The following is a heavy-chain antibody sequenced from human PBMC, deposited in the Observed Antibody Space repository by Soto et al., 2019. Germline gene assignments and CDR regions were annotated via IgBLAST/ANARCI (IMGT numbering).Heavy chain of an antibody. J-gene: IGHJ6*02. CDR2: ISYDGSNK. CDR3: ARETYYDFWSGPYYGMDV. V-gene: IGHV3-30-3*01. Sequence: QVQLVESGGGVVQPGRSLRLSCAASGFTFSSYAMHWVRQAPGKGLEWVAVISYDGSNKYYADSVKGRFTISRDNSKNPLYLQMNCLGAEDTAVYYCARETYYDFWSGPYYGMDVWGQGTTVTVSS. D-gene: IGHD3-3*01. CDR1: GFTFSSYA.